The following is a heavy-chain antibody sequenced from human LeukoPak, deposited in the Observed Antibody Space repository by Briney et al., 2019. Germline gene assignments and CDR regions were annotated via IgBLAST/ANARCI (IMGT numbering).Heavy chain of an antibody. D-gene: IGHD2-15*01. J-gene: IGHJ6*04. CDR3: AKESCSGGSCYEMDV. CDR2: ISWNSGSI. V-gene: IGHV3-9*03. Sequence: PGGSLRLSCAASGFTFDDYAMHWVRQAPGKGLEWVSGISWNSGSIGYADSVKGRFTISRDNAKNSLYLQMNSLRAEDMALYYCAKESCSGGSCYEMDVWGKGTTVTVSS. CDR1: GFTFDDYA.